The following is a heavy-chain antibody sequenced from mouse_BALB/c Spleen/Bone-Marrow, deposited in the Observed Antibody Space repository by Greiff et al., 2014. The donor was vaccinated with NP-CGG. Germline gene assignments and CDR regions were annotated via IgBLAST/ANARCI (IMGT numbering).Heavy chain of an antibody. J-gene: IGHJ4*01. V-gene: IGHV1S41*01. D-gene: IGHD2-3*01. Sequence: DLVKPGASVKLSCKASGYTFTNFLINWIKQRPGQGLEWIGRIAPGTGTTYYNEMFKGKATLTVDTSSSTAYIQLSSLSSEDSAVYFCARYDYAMDYWGQGTSVTVSS. CDR1: GYTFTNFL. CDR3: ARYDYAMDY. CDR2: IAPGTGTT.